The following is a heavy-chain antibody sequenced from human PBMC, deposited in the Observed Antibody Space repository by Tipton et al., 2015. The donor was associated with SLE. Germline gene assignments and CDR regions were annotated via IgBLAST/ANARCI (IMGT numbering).Heavy chain of an antibody. CDR2: IKQDGSEK. V-gene: IGHV3-7*01. D-gene: IGHD3-22*01. J-gene: IGHJ4*02. CDR1: GFTFSSYW. CDR3: ARGDYYDSSGWGL. Sequence: QLVQSGGGLVQPGGSLRLSCAASGFTFSSYWMSWVRQAPGKGLEWVANIKQDGSEKYYVDSVKGRFTISRDNAKNSLYLQMNSLRAEDTAVYYCARGDYYDSSGWGLWGQGTLVTVSS.